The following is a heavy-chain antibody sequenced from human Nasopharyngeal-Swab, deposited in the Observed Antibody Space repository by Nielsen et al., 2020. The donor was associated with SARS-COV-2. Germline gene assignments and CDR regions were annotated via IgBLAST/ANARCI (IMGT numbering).Heavy chain of an antibody. J-gene: IGHJ4*02. CDR2: ISGSGGST. D-gene: IGHD3-10*01. V-gene: IGHV3-23*01. Sequence: GGSLRLSCAASGFTFSSYAMGWVRQAPGKGLEWVSAISGSGGSTYYADSVKGRFTISRDNSKNTLYLQMNSLRAEDTAVYYCAKEWAMFTMVRGATEVYWGQGTLVTVSS. CDR3: AKEWAMFTMVRGATEVY. CDR1: GFTFSSYA.